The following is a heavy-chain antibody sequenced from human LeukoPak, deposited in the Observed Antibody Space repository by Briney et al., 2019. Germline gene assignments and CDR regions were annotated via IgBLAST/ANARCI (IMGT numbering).Heavy chain of an antibody. CDR3: ARGVEPLAANTLAY. V-gene: IGHV3-53*01. CDR1: GFTAITND. D-gene: IGHD1-14*01. Sequence: PGGSLRLSCAASGFTAITNDMTWVRQAPGKGLEWVSVLYSDGNTKYADSVQGRFTIFRDNSKNTLYLEMDSLSPDDTAVYYCARGVEPLAANTLAYWGQGTLVTVSS. CDR2: LYSDGNT. J-gene: IGHJ4*02.